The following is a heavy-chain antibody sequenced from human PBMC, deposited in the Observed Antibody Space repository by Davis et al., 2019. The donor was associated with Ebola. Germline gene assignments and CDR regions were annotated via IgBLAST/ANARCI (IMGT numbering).Heavy chain of an antibody. CDR1: GGSISRDGSY. V-gene: IGHV4-31*03. D-gene: IGHD3-22*01. CDR2: IYYSGST. J-gene: IGHJ6*03. CDR3: ARDLRYDSSGYDYYFYMDV. Sequence: PSETLFTCTVSGGSISRDGSYWTWIRQHPGKGLEWIGYIYYSGSTYYKPSLKSRVTISLATSKNQFSLNLYSVTAADTAVYYCARDLRYDSSGYDYYFYMDVWGKGTTVTVSS.